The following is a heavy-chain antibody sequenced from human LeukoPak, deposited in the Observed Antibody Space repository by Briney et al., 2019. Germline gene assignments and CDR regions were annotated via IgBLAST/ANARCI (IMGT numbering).Heavy chain of an antibody. D-gene: IGHD6-6*01. CDR1: GFAFSGYW. CDR3: ARVGSSSSSY. CDR2: INQDGSET. Sequence: GGSLRLSCAASGFAFSGYWMSWVRQAPGKGLEWVANINQDGSETYYVDSVKGRFTISRDNTKNSLYLQMNSLRAEDTAVYYCARVGSSSSSYWGQGTLVTVSS. V-gene: IGHV3-7*01. J-gene: IGHJ4*02.